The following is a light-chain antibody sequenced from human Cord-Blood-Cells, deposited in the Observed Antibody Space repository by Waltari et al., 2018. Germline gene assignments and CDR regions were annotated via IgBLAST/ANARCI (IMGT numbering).Light chain of an antibody. CDR1: QSISSY. CDR2: AGS. Sequence: DIQMTQSPSSLSASVGDRVTITCRASQSISSYLNWYQQKPGKAPKPLIYAGSSLQSGVPSMFSGNGTGTDFTLTNSSLEPEDFANYYCQPRYSTPLTFGGGTKVEIK. J-gene: IGKJ4*01. CDR3: QPRYSTPLT. V-gene: IGKV1-39*01.